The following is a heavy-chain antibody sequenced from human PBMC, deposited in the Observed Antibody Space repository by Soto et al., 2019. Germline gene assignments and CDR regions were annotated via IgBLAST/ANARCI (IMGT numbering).Heavy chain of an antibody. Sequence: GTSAKICCKSSGETMYSCAMTGVRQAPGQGLEWMGWISAYNGNTNYAQKLQGRVTMTTDTSTSTAYMELRSLRSDDTAVYYCARDVTPPDYWGHGTLVTVSS. CDR2: ISAYNGNT. J-gene: IGHJ4*01. V-gene: IGHV1-18*01. CDR3: ARDVTPPDY. CDR1: GETMYSCA.